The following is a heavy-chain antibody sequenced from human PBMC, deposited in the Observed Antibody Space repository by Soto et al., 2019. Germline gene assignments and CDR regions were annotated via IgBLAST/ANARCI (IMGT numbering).Heavy chain of an antibody. CDR2: ISWNSGSI. CDR3: AKGSTYYYDSSGYYCDY. J-gene: IGHJ4*02. CDR1: GFTFDGYA. Sequence: GGSLRLSCAASGFTFDGYAMHWFRQAPGKGLEWVSGISWNSGSIGYADSVKGRFTISRDNAKNSLYLQMNSLRAEDTALYYCAKGSTYYYDSSGYYCDYWGQGTLVTVSS. D-gene: IGHD3-22*01. V-gene: IGHV3-9*01.